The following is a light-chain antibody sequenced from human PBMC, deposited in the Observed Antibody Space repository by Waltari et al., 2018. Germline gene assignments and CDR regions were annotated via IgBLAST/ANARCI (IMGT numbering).Light chain of an antibody. CDR3: QQRRNWPLT. CDR1: QSVSYY. Sequence: GERATLSCRASQSVSYYLAWYQQRPGQAPRLLIYDTSHRATGIPDRFSGSGSETDFTLTISSLEPEDFAVYYCQQRRNWPLTFGGGTKVEIK. CDR2: DTS. J-gene: IGKJ4*01. V-gene: IGKV3-11*01.